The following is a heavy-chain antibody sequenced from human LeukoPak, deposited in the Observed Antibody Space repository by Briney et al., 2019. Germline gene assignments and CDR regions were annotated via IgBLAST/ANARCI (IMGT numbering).Heavy chain of an antibody. Sequence: ASVKVSCKASGYIFTNYGISWVRLAPGQGLEWMGWISGYNGNTNYAQKLQGRVIMTTDTSTSTAYMELRSLRSDDTAIYYCARETLILWFGELSGMDVWGQGTTVTVSS. J-gene: IGHJ6*02. CDR2: ISGYNGNT. V-gene: IGHV1-18*01. CDR1: GYIFTNYG. CDR3: ARETLILWFGELSGMDV. D-gene: IGHD3-10*01.